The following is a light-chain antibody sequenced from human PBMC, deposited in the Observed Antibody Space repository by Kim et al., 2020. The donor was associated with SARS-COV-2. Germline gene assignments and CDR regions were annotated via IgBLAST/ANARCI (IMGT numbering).Light chain of an antibody. CDR2: AAS. CDR3: QKYDSAPWT. CDR1: QGIKNY. Sequence: ASVGAGITITCRAGQGIKNYLAWYQQKPGKPPKLLIYAASALQSGVPSRFSGSGSGTDFTLTVTSLQPEDVATYYCQKYDSAPWTFGLETKVDIK. J-gene: IGKJ1*01. V-gene: IGKV1-27*01.